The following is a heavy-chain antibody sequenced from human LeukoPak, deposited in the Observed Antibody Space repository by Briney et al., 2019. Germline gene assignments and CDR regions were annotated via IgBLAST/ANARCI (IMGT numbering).Heavy chain of an antibody. V-gene: IGHV4-59*01. CDR2: IYYGGST. Sequence: SETLSLTCTVSGGSISSYHWSWLRHPPGKGLEWIGYIYYGGSTNYNPSLKSRVTISVDTSKNQFSLKMSSVTAADTAVYYCARGRSNFDYWGQGTLVTVSS. J-gene: IGHJ4*02. D-gene: IGHD5-24*01. CDR3: ARGRSNFDY. CDR1: GGSISSYH.